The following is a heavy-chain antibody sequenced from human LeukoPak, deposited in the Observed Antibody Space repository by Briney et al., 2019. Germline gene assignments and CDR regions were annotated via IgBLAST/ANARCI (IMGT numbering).Heavy chain of an antibody. CDR1: GCTVSSND. J-gene: IGHJ4*02. Sequence: GGSLRLSCAASGCTVSSNDMSWVRQAPGKGLGWVSVIYSGGSTHYADSVKGRFTISRDNSKNTLYLQMNSLRAEDTAVYYCARSKVGAPTGLDYWGQGTRVTVSS. CDR3: ARSKVGAPTGLDY. D-gene: IGHD1-26*01. V-gene: IGHV3-66*01. CDR2: IYSGGST.